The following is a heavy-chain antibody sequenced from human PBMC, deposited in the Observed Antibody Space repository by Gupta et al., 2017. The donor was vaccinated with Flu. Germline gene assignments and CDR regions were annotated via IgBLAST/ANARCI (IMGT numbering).Heavy chain of an antibody. V-gene: IGHV1-2*02. D-gene: IGHD2-2*02. CDR2: INPNSGGT. CDR3: ARDRRIAYCSSTSCYKSGGGRQIDY. CDR1: GYTFTGYY. J-gene: IGHJ4*02. Sequence: QVQLVQSGAEVKKPGASVKFSCKASGYTFTGYYMHWVRQAPGQGLEWMGWINPNSGGTNYAQKFQGRVTMTRDTAISTAYMELSRLRSDDTAVYYCARDRRIAYCSSTSCYKSGGGRQIDYWGQGTLVTVSS.